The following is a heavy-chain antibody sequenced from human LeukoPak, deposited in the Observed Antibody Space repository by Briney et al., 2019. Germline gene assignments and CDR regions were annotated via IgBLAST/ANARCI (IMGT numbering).Heavy chain of an antibody. Sequence: ASVKVSCKASGNTFTGYYMHWVRQAPGQGLEWMGWINPNSGGTNYAQKFQGRVTMTRDTSISTAYMELSRLRSDNTAVYYCARVSWIQLWLGGDWFDPWGQGTLVTVSS. CDR1: GNTFTGYY. CDR3: ARVSWIQLWLGGDWFDP. J-gene: IGHJ5*02. D-gene: IGHD5-18*01. V-gene: IGHV1-2*02. CDR2: INPNSGGT.